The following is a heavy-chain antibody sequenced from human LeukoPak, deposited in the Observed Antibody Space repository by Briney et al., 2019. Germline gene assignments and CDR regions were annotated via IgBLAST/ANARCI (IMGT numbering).Heavy chain of an antibody. CDR3: ARDYDILTGPSWGDWFDP. Sequence: GASVKVSCKASGYTFTGYYIHWVRQAPGQGLEWMGWINPNSGGTNYAQKFQGRVTMTRDTSISTAYMELSRLKSDDTAVYYCARDYDILTGPSWGDWFDPWGQGILVTVSS. CDR1: GYTFTGYY. V-gene: IGHV1-2*02. J-gene: IGHJ5*02. CDR2: INPNSGGT. D-gene: IGHD3-9*01.